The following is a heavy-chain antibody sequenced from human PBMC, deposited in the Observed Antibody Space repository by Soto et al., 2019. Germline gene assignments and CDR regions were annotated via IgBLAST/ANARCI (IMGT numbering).Heavy chain of an antibody. CDR3: VRHTGYSSGWYYFDY. J-gene: IGHJ4*02. CDR1: GGSISSSNW. CDR2: IYHSGST. V-gene: IGHV4-4*02. Sequence: SETLSLTCAVSGGSISSSNWWSWVRQPPWKGLEWIGEIYHSGSTNYNPSLKSRVTISVDTSKNQFSLKLSSVTAADTAVYYCVRHTGYSSGWYYFDYWGQGTLVTVAS. D-gene: IGHD6-19*01.